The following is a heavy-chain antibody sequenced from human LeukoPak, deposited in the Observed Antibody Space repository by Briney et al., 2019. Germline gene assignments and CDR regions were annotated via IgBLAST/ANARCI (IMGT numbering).Heavy chain of an antibody. J-gene: IGHJ4*02. D-gene: IGHD3-3*01. CDR1: GFTFSDYW. V-gene: IGHV3-7*01. CDR3: ARSPIGYDFWSGYYTG. CDR2: IKQDGSEG. Sequence: GGSLRLSCAASGFTFSDYWMTWVRQAPGKGLEWVANIKQDGSEGYYVDSVKGRFTVSRDNAKSSLYLQLNSLRAEDTAVYYCARSPIGYDFWSGYYTGWGQGTLVTVSS.